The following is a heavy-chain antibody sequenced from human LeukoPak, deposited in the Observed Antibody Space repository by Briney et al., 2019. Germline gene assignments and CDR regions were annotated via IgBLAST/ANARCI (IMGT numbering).Heavy chain of an antibody. J-gene: IGHJ4*02. CDR3: ARQTPYCSSASCPFDY. CDR2: IYPGDSDT. V-gene: IGHV5-51*01. Sequence: PGESLKISCKGSGYRFTNSWIGWVPQMPGKGLELMGIIYPGDSDTRYSPSFQGQVTISADKSISTAYLQWSSLKASDTAMYYCARQTPYCSSASCPFDYWGQGTLVTVSS. CDR1: GYRFTNSW. D-gene: IGHD2-2*01.